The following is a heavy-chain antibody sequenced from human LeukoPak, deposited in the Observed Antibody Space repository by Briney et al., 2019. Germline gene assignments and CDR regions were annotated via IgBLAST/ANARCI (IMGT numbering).Heavy chain of an antibody. CDR2: IYQDGSGE. D-gene: IGHD6-19*01. J-gene: IGHJ4*02. CDR1: GFTFSRYW. CDR3: MTTYSSHWYNEGNY. Sequence: GGSLRLSCVASGFTFSRYWMSWVRQAPGKGLEWVAKIYQDGSGEYYLDSVRGRFTISRDNAKNSLYLQMNSLRGDDTAVYFCMTTYSSHWYNEGNYWGQGTLVTVSS. V-gene: IGHV3-7*01.